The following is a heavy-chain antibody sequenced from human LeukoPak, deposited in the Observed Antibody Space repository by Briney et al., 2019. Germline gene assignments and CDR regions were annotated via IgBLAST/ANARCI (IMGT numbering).Heavy chain of an antibody. CDR3: ARNHRPYYDSSGYYYYYFDY. CDR2: ISSSSSYI. D-gene: IGHD3-22*01. V-gene: IGHV3-21*04. Sequence: PGGSLRLSCAASGFTFSSYSMNWVRQAPGKGLEWVSSISSSSSYIYYADSVKGRFTISRDNAKNSLYLQMNSLRAEDTALYYCARNHRPYYDSSGYYYYYFDYWGQGTLVTVSS. J-gene: IGHJ4*02. CDR1: GFTFSSYS.